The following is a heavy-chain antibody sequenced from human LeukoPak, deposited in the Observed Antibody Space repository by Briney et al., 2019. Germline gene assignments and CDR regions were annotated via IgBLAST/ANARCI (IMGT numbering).Heavy chain of an antibody. J-gene: IGHJ3*02. CDR1: GYTFTSYY. CDR2: INPSGGST. V-gene: IGHV1-46*01. D-gene: IGHD3-22*01. CDR3: ARPGRVYDSSGFGAFEI. Sequence: ASVKVSCKASGYTFTSYYMHWVRQAPGQGLEWMGIINPSGGSTSYAQKFQGRVTMTRDTSTSTVYMELSSLRSEDTAVYYCARPGRVYDSSGFGAFEIWGQGTMVTVSS.